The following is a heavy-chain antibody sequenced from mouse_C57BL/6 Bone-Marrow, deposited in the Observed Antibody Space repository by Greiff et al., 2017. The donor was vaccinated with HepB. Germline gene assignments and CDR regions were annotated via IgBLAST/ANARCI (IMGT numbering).Heavy chain of an antibody. V-gene: IGHV1-55*01. J-gene: IGHJ1*03. Sequence: VQLQQPGAELVKPGASVKMSCKASGYTFTSYWITWVKQRPGQGLEWIGDIYPGSGSTNYNEKFKSKATLTVDTSSSTAYMQLSSLTSEDSAVYYCAREGYGNFPYWYFDVWGTGTTVTVSS. CDR3: AREGYGNFPYWYFDV. CDR2: IYPGSGST. CDR1: GYTFTSYW. D-gene: IGHD2-10*02.